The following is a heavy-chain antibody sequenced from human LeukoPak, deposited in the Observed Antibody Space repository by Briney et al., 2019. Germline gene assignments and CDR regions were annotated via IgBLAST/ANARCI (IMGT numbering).Heavy chain of an antibody. CDR3: ARDQFSPVAGTWFDP. J-gene: IGHJ5*02. D-gene: IGHD6-19*01. CDR2: IIPIFGTA. CDR1: GGTFSSYA. V-gene: IGHV1-69*13. Sequence: GASVKVSCKASGGTFSSYAISWVRQAPGQGLEWMGGIIPIFGTANYAQKFQGRVTITADESTSTAYMELSSLRSEDTAVYYCARDQFSPVAGTWFDPWGQGTLVTVSS.